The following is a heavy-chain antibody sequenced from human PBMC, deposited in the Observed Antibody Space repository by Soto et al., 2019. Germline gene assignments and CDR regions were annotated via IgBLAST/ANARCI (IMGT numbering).Heavy chain of an antibody. CDR3: VRVDWNVRYYYAMDV. J-gene: IGHJ6*02. CDR2: IYYSGST. Sequence: QVQLQASGPGLVKPSQTLSLTCTVSRGSINSGGYYWSWIRQHPGKGLEWIGNIYYSGSTYYNPSLKSRLTISVDTSKNQFSLRLTSVTAADTAVYYCVRVDWNVRYYYAMDVWGQGTTVTVSS. V-gene: IGHV4-31*03. D-gene: IGHD1-1*01. CDR1: RGSINSGGYY.